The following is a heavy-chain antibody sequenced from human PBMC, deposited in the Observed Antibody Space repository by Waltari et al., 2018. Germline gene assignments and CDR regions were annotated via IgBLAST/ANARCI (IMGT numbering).Heavy chain of an antibody. Sequence: EVQVVESGGDLVQPGGSLRLSCVVSGFTFINYWMTWVRQAPGKGLEWVASIKQDGSERWYVDSVKDRFTISRDNAKNSLSLQMNSLRGDDTAVYYCARGSGWYDYWGQGTQVAVSS. D-gene: IGHD6-19*01. V-gene: IGHV3-7*01. J-gene: IGHJ4*02. CDR2: IKQDGSER. CDR1: GFTFINYW. CDR3: ARGSGWYDY.